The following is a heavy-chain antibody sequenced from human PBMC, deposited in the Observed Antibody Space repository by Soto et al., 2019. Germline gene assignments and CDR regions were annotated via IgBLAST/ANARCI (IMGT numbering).Heavy chain of an antibody. J-gene: IGHJ3*01. CDR3: VRGQRGGFDL. V-gene: IGHV3-74*01. D-gene: IGHD2-15*01. CDR2: IQNDASLT. CDR1: GFTFVYFW. Sequence: VGPLRLSCASSGFTFVYFWMHLVRQVPGKGLLWVSHIQNDASLTTYADSVKGRFIISRDNAKNTLYLQMNGLRVEDTAVYFCVRGQRGGFDLWGQGTMVTVSS.